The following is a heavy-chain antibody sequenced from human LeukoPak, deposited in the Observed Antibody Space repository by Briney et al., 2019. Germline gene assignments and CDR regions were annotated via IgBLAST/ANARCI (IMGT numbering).Heavy chain of an antibody. V-gene: IGHV3-66*01. CDR1: GFTVTSNY. J-gene: IGHJ4*02. D-gene: IGHD4-17*01. Sequence: SGGSLRLSCVVSGFTVTSNYMSWVRQAPGKGLEWVSVIYSGGTTNYADSVKGRFTVYRDNSKNTLYLQMNSLRAEDTAVYYCASKLTSGYWGQGTLVTV. CDR3: ASKLTSGY. CDR2: IYSGGTT.